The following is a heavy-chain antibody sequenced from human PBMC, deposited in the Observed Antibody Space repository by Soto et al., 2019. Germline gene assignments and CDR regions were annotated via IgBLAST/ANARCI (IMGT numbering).Heavy chain of an antibody. Sequence: GGSLRLSCAASGFTFTNYAMTWVSQSPGKGLQWVSGISATGGLKYYADSVQGRFTISRDNSKNTLYLQMDNLRDEDTAIYYCAREVGAPSGWLDPWGQGTQVTVSS. J-gene: IGHJ5*02. CDR2: ISATGGLK. CDR3: AREVGAPSGWLDP. V-gene: IGHV3-23*01. CDR1: GFTFTNYA. D-gene: IGHD1-26*01.